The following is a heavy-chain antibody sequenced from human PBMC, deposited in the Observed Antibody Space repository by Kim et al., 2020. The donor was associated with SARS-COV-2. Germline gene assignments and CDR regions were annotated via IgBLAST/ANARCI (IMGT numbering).Heavy chain of an antibody. Sequence: GSLRLSCAASGFTFSTFHMNWVRQAPGKGLEWVSFINTDSNTIYYADSVKGRFTISRDNAKNSLYLQLNSLRAEDTAVYYCARVDHFDYWGQGTLVTVSS. CDR3: ARVDHFDY. CDR2: INTDSNTI. J-gene: IGHJ4*02. V-gene: IGHV3-48*04. CDR1: GFTFSTFH.